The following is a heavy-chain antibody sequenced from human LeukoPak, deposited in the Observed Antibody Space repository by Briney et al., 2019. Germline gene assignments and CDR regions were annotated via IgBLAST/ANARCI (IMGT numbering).Heavy chain of an antibody. CDR1: GFTFSSYA. CDR3: ARAEYCSSTSCQHYYYYYMDV. Sequence: GGSLRLSCAASGFTFSSYAMNWVRQAPGKGLEWVSYISSSGSTIYYADSVKGRFTISRDNAKNSLYLQMNSLRAEDTAVYYCARAEYCSSTSCQHYYYYYMDVWGKGTTVTVSS. D-gene: IGHD2-2*01. CDR2: ISSSGSTI. V-gene: IGHV3-48*04. J-gene: IGHJ6*03.